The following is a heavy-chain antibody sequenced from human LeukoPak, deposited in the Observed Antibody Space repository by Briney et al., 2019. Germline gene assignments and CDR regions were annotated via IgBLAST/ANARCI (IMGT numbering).Heavy chain of an antibody. J-gene: IGHJ6*02. CDR3: ARDRTNTTFGVVTPYYGMDV. CDR2: IYSGGST. V-gene: IGHV3-66*01. Sequence: GGSLRLSCAASGFTVSSNYMSWVRQAPGKGLEWVSVIYSGGSTYYADSVKGRFTISRDNSKNTLYLQMNSLRAEDTAVYYCARDRTNTTFGVVTPYYGMDVWGQGTTVTVSS. D-gene: IGHD3-3*01. CDR1: GFTVSSNY.